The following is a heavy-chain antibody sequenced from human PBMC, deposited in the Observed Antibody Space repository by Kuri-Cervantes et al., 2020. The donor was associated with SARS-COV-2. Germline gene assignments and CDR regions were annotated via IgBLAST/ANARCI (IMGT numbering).Heavy chain of an antibody. CDR2: MNPNSGNT. J-gene: IGHJ6*03. CDR3: ARAGIAAPNYYYYYYMDV. V-gene: IGHV1-8*03. CDR1: GYTFTSYD. Sequence: ASVKVSCKASGYTFTSYDINWVRQATGQGLEWMGWMNPNSGNTGYAQKFQGRVTITRNTSISTAYMELSSLRAEDMAVYYCARAGIAAPNYYYYYYMDVWGKGTTVTVSS. D-gene: IGHD6-6*01.